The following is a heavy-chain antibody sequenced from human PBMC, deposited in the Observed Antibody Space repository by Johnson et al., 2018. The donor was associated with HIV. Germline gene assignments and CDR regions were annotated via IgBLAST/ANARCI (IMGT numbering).Heavy chain of an antibody. D-gene: IGHD1-26*01. V-gene: IGHV3-9*01. CDR2: ISWNSGSI. CDR3: AKDRRQSSWELLDDAFDI. CDR1: GFTFDDYA. J-gene: IGHJ3*02. Sequence: QLVESGGGLVQPGRSLRLSCAASGFTFDDYAMHWVRQAPGKGLEWVSGISWNSGSIGYADSVKGRFTISRDNAKNSLYLQMNSLRAEDTAVYYCAKDRRQSSWELLDDAFDIWGQGTMVTVSS.